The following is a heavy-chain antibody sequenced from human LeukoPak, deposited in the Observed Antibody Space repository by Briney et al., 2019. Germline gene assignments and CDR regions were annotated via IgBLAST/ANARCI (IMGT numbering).Heavy chain of an antibody. J-gene: IGHJ6*03. V-gene: IGHV1-8*01. Sequence: ASVKVSCKASGYTFTSYDINWVRQATGQGLEWMGWMNPNSGNTGYAQKFQGRVTMTRNTSISTAYMELSSLRSEDTAVYYCARGRSSSWPKLYYYYYYYMDVWAKGPRSPSP. CDR2: MNPNSGNT. D-gene: IGHD6-13*01. CDR1: GYTFTSYD. CDR3: ARGRSSSWPKLYYYYYYYMDV.